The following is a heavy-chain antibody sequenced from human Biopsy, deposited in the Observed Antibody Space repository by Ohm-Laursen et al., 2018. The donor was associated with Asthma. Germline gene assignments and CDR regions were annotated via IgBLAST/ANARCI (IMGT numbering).Heavy chain of an antibody. J-gene: IGHJ3*02. V-gene: IGHV3-30*03. Sequence: ALRLSCTASGFVFSQCGMHWVRQGPGKGLEWVAHVSSDGHNKYYEDSVKGRFTISRDNSRNRLYLQINRLTVEDSAVYFCARQSGQDYGDSSGFDIWGQGTKVAVSS. CDR3: ARQSGQDYGDSSGFDI. CDR1: GFVFSQCG. D-gene: IGHD3-22*01. CDR2: VSSDGHNK.